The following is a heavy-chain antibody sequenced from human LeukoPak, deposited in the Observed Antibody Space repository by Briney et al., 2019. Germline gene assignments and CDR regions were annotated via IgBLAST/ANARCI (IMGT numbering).Heavy chain of an antibody. CDR1: GGTFSSYA. J-gene: IGHJ6*03. D-gene: IGHD5-18*01. Sequence: SVKVSCKASGGTFSSYAISWVRQASGQGLEWMGGIIPIFGTANYAQKFQGRVTITTDESTSTAYMELSSLRSEDTAVYYCARVVDTAMVTTGGFYYYYMDVWGKGTTVTVSS. CDR3: ARVVDTAMVTTGGFYYYYMDV. CDR2: IIPIFGTA. V-gene: IGHV1-69*05.